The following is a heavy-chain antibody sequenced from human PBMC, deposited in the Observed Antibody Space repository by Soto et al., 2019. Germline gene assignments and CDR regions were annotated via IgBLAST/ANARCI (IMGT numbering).Heavy chain of an antibody. J-gene: IGHJ3*02. V-gene: IGHV3-30*03. CDR3: AREKELSAFDI. CDR2: ISYDGSNK. Sequence: SLRLSCAASGFTFSXYGMXWXXQAPGKGLEWVAVISYDGSNKYYADSVKGRFTSSRDNSKNTLYLQMNSLRAEDKAVYYRAREKELSAFDIWGQGTMVTVSS. CDR1: GFTFSXYG. D-gene: IGHD3-16*02.